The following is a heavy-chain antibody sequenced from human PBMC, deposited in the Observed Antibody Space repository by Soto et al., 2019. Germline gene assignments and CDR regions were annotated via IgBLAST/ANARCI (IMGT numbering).Heavy chain of an antibody. D-gene: IGHD2-15*01. V-gene: IGHV4-34*02. J-gene: IGHJ4*02. CDR3: GPRGAVAPRGY. CDR2: INHIGYT. CDR1: GGSFSDFY. Sequence: QVQLQQWGAGLVKPSETLSLTCAVSGGSFSDFYWTWIRHLPGKGLEWIGEINHIGYTNYNPSLESRVAISVDTSKNQFSLHLRSVTAADTAVYYCGPRGAVAPRGYWGQGTLVTVSS.